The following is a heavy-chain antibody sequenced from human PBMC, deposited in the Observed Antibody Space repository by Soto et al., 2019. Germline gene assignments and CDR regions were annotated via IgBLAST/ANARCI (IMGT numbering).Heavy chain of an antibody. J-gene: IGHJ5*02. V-gene: IGHV4-59*08. Sequence: QVQLQESGPGLVKPSETLSLTCTVSGGSISSYYWSWIRQPPGKGLEWIGYIYYSGSTNYNPSLKSRVTISVDTSKNQFSLKLRSVTAADTAVYYCARPPAAWGQGTLVTVSS. CDR3: ARPPAA. CDR1: GGSISSYY. CDR2: IYYSGST. D-gene: IGHD6-19*01.